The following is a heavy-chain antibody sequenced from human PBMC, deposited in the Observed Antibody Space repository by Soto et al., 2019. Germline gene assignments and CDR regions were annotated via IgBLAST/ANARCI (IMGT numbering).Heavy chain of an antibody. CDR2: ISSSSSYI. CDR3: ARDQPTRQRFLEWSLGFGMDV. Sequence: EVQLVESGGGLVKPGGSLRLSCAASGFTFSSYSMNWVRQAPGKGLEWVSSISSSSSYIYYADSVKGRFTISRDNAKNSLYLQMTSLRAEDTAVYYCARDQPTRQRFLEWSLGFGMDVWGQGTTVTPSS. V-gene: IGHV3-21*01. CDR1: GFTFSSYS. J-gene: IGHJ6*02. D-gene: IGHD3-3*01.